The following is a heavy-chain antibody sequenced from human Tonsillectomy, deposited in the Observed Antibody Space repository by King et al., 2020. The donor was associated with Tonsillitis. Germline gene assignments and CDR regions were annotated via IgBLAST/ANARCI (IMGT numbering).Heavy chain of an antibody. CDR1: GFTFSSYS. CDR2: ISSSSSYI. CDR3: ASKELEDAFDI. J-gene: IGHJ3*02. D-gene: IGHD1-26*01. V-gene: IGHV3-21*01. Sequence: VQLVESGGGLVKPGGSLRLSCAASGFTFSSYSMNWVRQAPGKGLEWVSSISSSSSYIYYADSVKGRFTISRYNAKNSLYLQMNSLRAEDTAVYYCASKELEDAFDIWGQGTMVTVSS.